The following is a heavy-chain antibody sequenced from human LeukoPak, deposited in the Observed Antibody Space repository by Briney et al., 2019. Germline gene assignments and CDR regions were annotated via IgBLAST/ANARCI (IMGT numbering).Heavy chain of an antibody. CDR3: AKHSMDYGDYVGEDY. CDR1: GFTFSSYS. J-gene: IGHJ4*02. CDR2: ISSSSSYI. V-gene: IGHV3-21*01. Sequence: PGWSLRLSCASSGFTFSSYSMNWLRQAPGKGLDWVSSISSSSSYIYYADSVKGRFTISRDNAKNSLYLQMNSLRAEDTAVYYCAKHSMDYGDYVGEDYWGQGTLVTVSS. D-gene: IGHD4-17*01.